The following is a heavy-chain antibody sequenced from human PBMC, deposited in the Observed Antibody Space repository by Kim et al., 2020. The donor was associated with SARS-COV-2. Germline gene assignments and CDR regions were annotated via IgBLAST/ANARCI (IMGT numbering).Heavy chain of an antibody. Sequence: GRFTISRDNSKNTLYLQMNSLRAEDTAVYYCARISGAAAAHYYDYGMDVWGQGTTVTVSS. V-gene: IGHV3-30*07. D-gene: IGHD6-13*01. J-gene: IGHJ6*02. CDR3: ARISGAAAAHYYDYGMDV.